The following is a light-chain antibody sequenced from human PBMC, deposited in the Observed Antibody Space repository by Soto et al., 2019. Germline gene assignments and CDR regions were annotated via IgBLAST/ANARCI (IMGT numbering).Light chain of an antibody. CDR2: DAS. CDR1: QSVSSY. J-gene: IGKJ2*01. Sequence: EIVLTQSPATLSLSPAERATLSCRASQSVSSYLAWYQQKPGQAPRLLIYDASNRATGIPARFSGSGSGTDFTLTISSLEPEDFAVYYCQQRSNSPPYTFGQGTKLEIK. CDR3: QQRSNSPPYT. V-gene: IGKV3-11*01.